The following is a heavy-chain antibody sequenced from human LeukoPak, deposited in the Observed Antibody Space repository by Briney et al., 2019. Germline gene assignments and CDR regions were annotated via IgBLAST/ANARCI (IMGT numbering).Heavy chain of an antibody. CDR2: INPNSGGT. Sequence: GASVKVSCKASGYTFTGYYMHWVRQAPGQGLEWMGWINPNSGGTNYAQKFQGRVTMTRDTSISTAYMELSRLRSDDTAVYYCARPHYDFWSGYRDAFDIWGQGTMVTVSS. CDR3: ARPHYDFWSGYRDAFDI. J-gene: IGHJ3*02. D-gene: IGHD3-3*01. V-gene: IGHV1-2*02. CDR1: GYTFTGYY.